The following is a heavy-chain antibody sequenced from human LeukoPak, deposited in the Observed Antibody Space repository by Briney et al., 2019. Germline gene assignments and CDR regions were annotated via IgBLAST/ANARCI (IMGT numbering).Heavy chain of an antibody. V-gene: IGHV3-23*01. J-gene: IGHJ4*02. Sequence: PGGSLRLSCAASGFTFSSYAMSWVRQAPGKGLEWVSAISGSGGSTYYADSVKGRFTISRDNSKNTLYLQMNSLRAEDTAVYYCAKGMVRGVIKRGYSDYWGQGTLVTVSS. CDR2: ISGSGGST. CDR1: GFTFSSYA. CDR3: AKGMVRGVIKRGYSDY. D-gene: IGHD3-10*01.